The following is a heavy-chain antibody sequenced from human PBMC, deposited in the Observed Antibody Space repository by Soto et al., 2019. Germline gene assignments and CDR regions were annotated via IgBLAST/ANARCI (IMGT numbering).Heavy chain of an antibody. D-gene: IGHD1-1*01. CDR2: IYGSDDK. V-gene: IGHV2-5*01. Sequence: QITLKESGPTLVKPTQTLTLTCTFSGFSLTTSAVAVGWIRQPPGKALEWLAIIYGSDDKYYTPSLRSRLTITKDTAANQVVLTMTNMVPVDTATYYCARRYDTNYFDSWGQGTLVTVSS. J-gene: IGHJ4*02. CDR1: GFSLTTSAVA. CDR3: ARRYDTNYFDS.